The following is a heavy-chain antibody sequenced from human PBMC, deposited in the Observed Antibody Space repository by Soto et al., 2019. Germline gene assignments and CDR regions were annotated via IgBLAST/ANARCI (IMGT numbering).Heavy chain of an antibody. Sequence: QVQLVQSGAEVKKPGSSVKVSCTASGGTFHFYSISWVRQAPGQGLEWVGRVIPMVGMSEYAPKFQGRVTIPADKSTSTAYMNLRSLRSEDTAVYYCATNYGSGSAHVDYWGQGTLVTVSS. CDR2: VIPMVGMS. V-gene: IGHV1-69*02. CDR3: ATNYGSGSAHVDY. CDR1: GGTFHFYS. D-gene: IGHD3-10*01. J-gene: IGHJ4*02.